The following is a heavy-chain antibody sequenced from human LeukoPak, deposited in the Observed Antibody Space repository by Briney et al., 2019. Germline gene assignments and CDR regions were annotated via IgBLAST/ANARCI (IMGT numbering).Heavy chain of an antibody. CDR3: ARHKAGNGWDLDY. J-gene: IGHJ4*02. V-gene: IGHV3-7*01. D-gene: IGHD6-19*01. CDR1: GFTFSTYW. Sequence: GGSLRLSCAASGFTFSTYWMAWVRQAPGKGLEWVANIKGDGSEKYHGDSVTGRFTISRDNAKNSLYLQMNSLRAEDTAIYYCARHKAGNGWDLDYWGQGTLVTVSS. CDR2: IKGDGSEK.